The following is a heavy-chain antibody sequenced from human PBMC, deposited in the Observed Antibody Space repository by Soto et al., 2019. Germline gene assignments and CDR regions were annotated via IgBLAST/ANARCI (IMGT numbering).Heavy chain of an antibody. Sequence: QVQLQESGPGLVKPSETLSLTCTASGGSVTSSSYYWSWIRQPPGKGLEWIGYIYNSGSTNYNPSPKSRVTISVDTSKNQISLKLSSVTAADTAVYYCARDQGIAVAVFDYWGQGTLVTVSS. CDR1: GGSVTSSSYY. V-gene: IGHV4-61*01. CDR3: ARDQGIAVAVFDY. D-gene: IGHD6-19*01. CDR2: IYNSGST. J-gene: IGHJ4*02.